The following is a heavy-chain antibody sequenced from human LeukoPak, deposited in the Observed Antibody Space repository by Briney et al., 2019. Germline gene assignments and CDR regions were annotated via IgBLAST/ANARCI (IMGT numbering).Heavy chain of an antibody. CDR2: IKQDGSEK. V-gene: IGHV3-7*01. CDR1: GFTFSSYW. D-gene: IGHD5-12*01. J-gene: IGHJ4*02. Sequence: GGSLRLSCAASGFTFSSYWMSWVRQAPGKGLESVANIKQDGSEKYYVDSVKGRFTISRDNAKNSLYLQMNSLRAEDTAVYYCARRGFSVATIVDYWGQGTLVTVSS. CDR3: ARRGFSVATIVDY.